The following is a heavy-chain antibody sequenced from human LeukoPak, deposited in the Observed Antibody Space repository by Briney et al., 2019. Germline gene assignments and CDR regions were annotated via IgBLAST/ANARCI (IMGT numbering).Heavy chain of an antibody. Sequence: GGSLRLSCAASGFTFSSYGMHWVRQAPGRGLEWVAVISYDGSNKYYADSVKGRFTISRDNSKNTLYLQMNSLRAEDTAVYYCAKDRGSGWALFDYWGQGTLVTVSS. V-gene: IGHV3-30*18. D-gene: IGHD6-19*01. CDR2: ISYDGSNK. CDR1: GFTFSSYG. CDR3: AKDRGSGWALFDY. J-gene: IGHJ4*02.